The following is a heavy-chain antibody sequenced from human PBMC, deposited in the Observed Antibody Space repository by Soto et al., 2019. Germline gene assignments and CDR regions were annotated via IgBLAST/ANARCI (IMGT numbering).Heavy chain of an antibody. D-gene: IGHD3-10*01. V-gene: IGHV4-39*01. J-gene: IGHJ3*02. CDR1: GGSISSSSYY. Sequence: QLQLQESGPGLVKPSETLSLTCTVSGGSISSSSYYWGWIRQPPGKGLEWIGSIYYSGSTYYNPSLKSRVTISVDTSKNQFSLKLSSVTAADTAVYYCATRLWFGDHAFDIWGQGTMVTVSS. CDR2: IYYSGST. CDR3: ATRLWFGDHAFDI.